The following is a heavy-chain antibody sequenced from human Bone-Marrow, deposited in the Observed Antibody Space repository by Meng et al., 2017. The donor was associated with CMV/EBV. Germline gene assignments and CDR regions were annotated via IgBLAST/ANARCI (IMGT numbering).Heavy chain of an antibody. D-gene: IGHD7-27*01. V-gene: IGHV1-8*02. J-gene: IGHJ4*02. CDR2: MNPNIGNT. CDR3: ARGNWGDY. Sequence: ASVKVSCKASGGTFSSYTISWVRQATGQGLEWMGWMNPNIGNTGYAQKFQGRVTMTRNNSISTAYMELSSLRSEDTAIYYCARGNWGDYWGQGTPVTVSS. CDR1: GGTFSSYT.